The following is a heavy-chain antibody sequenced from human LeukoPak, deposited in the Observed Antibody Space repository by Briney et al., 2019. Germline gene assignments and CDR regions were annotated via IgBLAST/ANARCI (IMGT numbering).Heavy chain of an antibody. Sequence: SETLSLTCAVYGGSFSGYYWSWIRQPPGKGLEWIGEINHSGSTNYNPSLKSRVTISVDTSKNQFSLKLSPVTAADTAVYYCARGRYERYCSSTSCYTEYSSSGPRGRFFDYWGQGTLVTVSS. J-gene: IGHJ4*02. V-gene: IGHV4-34*01. D-gene: IGHD2-2*02. CDR1: GGSFSGYY. CDR3: ARGRYERYCSSTSCYTEYSSSGPRGRFFDY. CDR2: INHSGST.